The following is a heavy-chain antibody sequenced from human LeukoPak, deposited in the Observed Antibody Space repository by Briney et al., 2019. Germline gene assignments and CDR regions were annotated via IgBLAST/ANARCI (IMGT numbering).Heavy chain of an antibody. CDR2: IRGSGAGT. Sequence: GGSLRLSCAASGFTFSSYAMNWVRQAPGEGLEWVSAIRGSGAGTYYADSVKGRFTISRDNSKNTLYLQMNSLRGEDTAVYYCAKEVSRVTTFYFDYWGQGTLVTVSS. J-gene: IGHJ4*02. CDR1: GFTFSSYA. V-gene: IGHV3-23*01. CDR3: AKEVSRVTTFYFDY. D-gene: IGHD4-17*01.